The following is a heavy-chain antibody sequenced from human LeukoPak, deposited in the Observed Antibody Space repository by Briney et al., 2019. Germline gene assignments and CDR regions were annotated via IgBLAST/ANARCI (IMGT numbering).Heavy chain of an antibody. V-gene: IGHV3-74*01. J-gene: IGHJ3*02. CDR1: GLTFSNYW. CDR2: ISNDGTST. CDR3: AKEEVASGARGAFDI. Sequence: GGSLRLSCAVSGLTFSNYWMHWVRQAPGKGLVWVSRISNDGTSTSYADSVKGRFTISRDNAKNSLYLQMNSLRAEDTALYYCAKEEVASGARGAFDIWGQGTMVTVSS.